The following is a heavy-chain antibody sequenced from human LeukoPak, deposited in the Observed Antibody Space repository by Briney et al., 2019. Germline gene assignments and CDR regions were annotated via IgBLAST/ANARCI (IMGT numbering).Heavy chain of an antibody. J-gene: IGHJ4*02. CDR3: AKTLAYCGGDCYPLYFDY. D-gene: IGHD2-21*01. Sequence: GESLKISGKGSGYSFTSYWIGGVRQVPGKGLEWMGIVYPGVSDARYSPPFQGQVTLSPDKSIRTAYLQWGSLKASHTAMYYRAKTLAYCGGDCYPLYFDYWGQGTLVTVSS. CDR2: VYPGVSDA. V-gene: IGHV5-51*01. CDR1: GYSFTSYW.